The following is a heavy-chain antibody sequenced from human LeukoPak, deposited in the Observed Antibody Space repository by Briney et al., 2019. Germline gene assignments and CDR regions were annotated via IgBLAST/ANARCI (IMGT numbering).Heavy chain of an antibody. CDR3: ARVAVAGTRGNYYYMDV. J-gene: IGHJ6*03. CDR1: GGTFSSYA. CDR2: IIPIFGTA. D-gene: IGHD6-19*01. Sequence: ASVKVSCKASGGTFSSYAISWVRQAPGQGLEWMGGIIPIFGTANYAQKFQGRVTITADESTSTAYMELSSLRSEDTAVYYCARVAVAGTRGNYYYMDVWGKGTTVTVSS. V-gene: IGHV1-69*13.